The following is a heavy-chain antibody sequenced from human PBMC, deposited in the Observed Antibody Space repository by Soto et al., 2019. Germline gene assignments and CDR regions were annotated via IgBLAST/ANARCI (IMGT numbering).Heavy chain of an antibody. CDR1: GVSISSGGYY. J-gene: IGHJ4*02. V-gene: IGHV4-31*03. CDR2: IYYGGST. CDR3: ARGNVAAALVY. Sequence: SETLSLTCNVSGVSISSGGYYWSWIRQPPGKGLEWIAYIYYGGSTYYNPSLKSRITVSVDTSKNQFSLKLSSVTAADTAVYYCARGNVAAALVYWGQGTLVTVS. D-gene: IGHD6-13*01.